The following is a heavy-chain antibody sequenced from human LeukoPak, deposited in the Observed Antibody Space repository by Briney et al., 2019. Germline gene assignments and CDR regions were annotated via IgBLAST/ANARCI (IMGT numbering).Heavy chain of an antibody. D-gene: IGHD6-6*01. V-gene: IGHV4-4*07. CDR3: ARDRFPDSSSYYYYYYMDV. J-gene: IGHJ6*03. CDR2: IYTSGST. Sequence: PSETLSLTCTVSGGSISSYYWSWIRQPAGKGLEWIGRIYTSGSTNYNPSLKSRVTMSVDTSKNQFSLKLSSVTAADTAVYYCARDRFPDSSSYYYYYYMDVWGKGTTVTVSS. CDR1: GGSISSYY.